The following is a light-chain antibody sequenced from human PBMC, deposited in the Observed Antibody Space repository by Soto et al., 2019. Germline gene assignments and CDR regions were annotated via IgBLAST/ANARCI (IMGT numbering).Light chain of an antibody. CDR1: QTISTG. CDR3: QQRSALPVT. J-gene: IGKJ2*01. V-gene: IGKV3-11*01. Sequence: EIVLTQSPGTLSLSPGERATLSCRASQTISTGLAWYQQKPGQSPRLVIWGASDRATGIPARFSGSGSGTDITLTISSLEPEDFAVYYCQQRSALPVTFGQGTKLDIK. CDR2: GAS.